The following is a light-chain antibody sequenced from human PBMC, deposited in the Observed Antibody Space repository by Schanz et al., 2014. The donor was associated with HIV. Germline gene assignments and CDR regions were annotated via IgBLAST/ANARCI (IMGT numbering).Light chain of an antibody. CDR2: GAS. CDR1: QSVSNN. V-gene: IGKV3-15*01. Sequence: EIVLTQSPGTLSLSPGERATLSCRASQSVSNNLAWYQQMPGRTPRLLIYGASTRATGIPARFSGSGSGTEFTLTISSLQSEDFAVYYCQQYNNWPQTFGQGTKVEIK. CDR3: QQYNNWPQT. J-gene: IGKJ1*01.